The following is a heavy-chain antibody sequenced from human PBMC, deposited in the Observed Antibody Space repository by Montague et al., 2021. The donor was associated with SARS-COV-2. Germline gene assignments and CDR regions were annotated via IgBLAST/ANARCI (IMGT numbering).Heavy chain of an antibody. D-gene: IGHD3-3*01. V-gene: IGHV4-59*12. Sequence: SETLSLTCTVSGGSISPYYWSWIRQSPGKGLECIGYTSYSGSTDYNPSLKSRVTISIDTSKNQFSLKLSSVTAADTAVYYCARWGEYYDSPYYYYYMDVWGQGTTVTVSS. J-gene: IGHJ6*03. CDR2: TSYSGST. CDR1: GGSISPYY. CDR3: ARWGEYYDSPYYYYYMDV.